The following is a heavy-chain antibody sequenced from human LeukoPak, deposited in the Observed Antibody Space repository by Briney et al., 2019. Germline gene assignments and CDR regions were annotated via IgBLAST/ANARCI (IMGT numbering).Heavy chain of an antibody. CDR1: GFTFSTYA. Sequence: GGSLRLSCAASGFTFSTYAMSWVRQAPGKGLEWVSTFSGRSSNTYYSDSVKGRFTISRDNSKNTLYLQMNSLRAEDTAVYYCAKGSIVATTNFDYWGQGTLVTVSS. D-gene: IGHD5-12*01. V-gene: IGHV3-23*01. J-gene: IGHJ4*02. CDR2: FSGRSSNT. CDR3: AKGSIVATTNFDY.